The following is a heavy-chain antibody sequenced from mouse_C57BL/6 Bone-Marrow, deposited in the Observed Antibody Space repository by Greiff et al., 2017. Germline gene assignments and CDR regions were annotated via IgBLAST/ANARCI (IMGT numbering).Heavy chain of an antibody. CDR3: ARGTYYYDSSRFDY. Sequence: QVTLKESGPGILQPSQTLSLTCSFSGFSLSTFGMGVGWIRQPSGKGLEWLAHIWWDDDKYYKPALKSRLSISQDTSKNQVFLKIANVDTADTATYYCARGTYYYDSSRFDYWGQGTTLTVSS. D-gene: IGHD1-1*01. CDR1: GFSLSTFGMG. V-gene: IGHV8-8*01. CDR2: IWWDDDK. J-gene: IGHJ2*01.